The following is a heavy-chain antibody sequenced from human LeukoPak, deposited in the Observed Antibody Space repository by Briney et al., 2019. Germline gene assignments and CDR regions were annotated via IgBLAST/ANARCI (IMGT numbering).Heavy chain of an antibody. V-gene: IGHV3-23*01. CDR1: EFTFSSYT. J-gene: IGHJ3*02. CDR2: IGGSGGST. CDR3: ARDRDAFDI. Sequence: GGSLRLSCAASEFTFSSYTMSWVRQAPGKGLQWVSAIGGSGGSTSYADSVKGRFTISRDNSKNTLYLQMNSLRAEDTAVYYCARDRDAFDIWGQGTMVTVSS.